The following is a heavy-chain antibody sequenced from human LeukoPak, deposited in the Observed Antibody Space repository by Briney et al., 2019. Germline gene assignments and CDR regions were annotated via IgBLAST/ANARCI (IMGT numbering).Heavy chain of an antibody. D-gene: IGHD4-11*01. Sequence: PGGSLRLSCAASGFTFSSYAMHWVRQAPGKGLERVAVISYDGSNKYYADSVKGRFTISRDNSKNTLYLQMNGLRAEDTAVYYCANGKGNYGKYYFDYWGQGTLVTVSS. CDR2: ISYDGSNK. J-gene: IGHJ4*02. CDR1: GFTFSSYA. CDR3: ANGKGNYGKYYFDY. V-gene: IGHV3-30-3*01.